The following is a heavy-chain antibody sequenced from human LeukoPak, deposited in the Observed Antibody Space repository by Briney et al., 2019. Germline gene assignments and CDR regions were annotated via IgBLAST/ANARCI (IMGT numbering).Heavy chain of an antibody. CDR2: FYYSGST. CDR1: GGSISSSSYF. CDR3: ATNDRITMVRGDFDY. V-gene: IGHV4-39*07. Sequence: SETLSLTCTVSGGSISSSSYFWGWIRQPPGKGLEWIGSFYYSGSTYYNPSLKSRVTISVDTSKNQFSLKLSSVTAADTAVYYCATNDRITMVRGDFDYWGQGTLVTVSS. D-gene: IGHD3-10*01. J-gene: IGHJ4*02.